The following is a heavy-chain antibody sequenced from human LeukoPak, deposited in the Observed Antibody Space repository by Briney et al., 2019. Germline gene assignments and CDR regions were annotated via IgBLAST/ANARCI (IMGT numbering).Heavy chain of an antibody. V-gene: IGHV4-39*07. D-gene: IGHD3-22*01. J-gene: IGHJ5*02. Sequence: SSETLSLTCTVSGVSISSSSYYWGWLRQPPGKGLEWIGSIYYSGSTYYNPSLKRRVTISVDTSKNQFSLNLSSVTAADTAVYYCARDWSHYYDSSETGWFDPWGQGTLVTVSS. CDR1: GVSISSSSYY. CDR3: ARDWSHYYDSSETGWFDP. CDR2: IYYSGST.